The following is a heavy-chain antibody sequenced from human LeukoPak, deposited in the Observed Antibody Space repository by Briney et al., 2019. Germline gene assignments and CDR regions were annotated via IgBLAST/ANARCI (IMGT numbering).Heavy chain of an antibody. CDR1: GYTFTSYA. V-gene: IGHV1-3*01. D-gene: IGHD6-13*01. Sequence: GASVKVSCKASGYTFTSYAMHWVRQAPGQRLEWMGWINAGNGNTKYSQKFQGRVTITRDTSASTAYMELSSLRSEDTAVYYCATSSSWYHDAFDIWGQGTMVTVSS. CDR2: INAGNGNT. CDR3: ATSSSWYHDAFDI. J-gene: IGHJ3*02.